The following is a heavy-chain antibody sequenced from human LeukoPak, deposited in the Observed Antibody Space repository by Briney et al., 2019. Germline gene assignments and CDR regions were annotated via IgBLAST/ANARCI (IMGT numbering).Heavy chain of an antibody. V-gene: IGHV4-34*01. Sequence: PSETLSLTCAVYGGSFSGYYWSWIRQSPGKGLEWIGEINHSGSTNYNASLRSRVTISADTSKNHFSLKVTSVTAADTALYYCARGRWGGNAFDIWGQGTMVTVSS. CDR3: ARGRWGGNAFDI. J-gene: IGHJ3*02. CDR2: INHSGST. CDR1: GGSFSGYY. D-gene: IGHD3-10*01.